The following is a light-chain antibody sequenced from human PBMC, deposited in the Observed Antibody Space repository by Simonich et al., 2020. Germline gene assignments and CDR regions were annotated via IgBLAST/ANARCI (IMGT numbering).Light chain of an antibody. CDR3: GTWDSSLSAWV. V-gene: IGLV1-51*01. CDR1: SSNIGNNY. J-gene: IGLJ3*02. CDR2: YNN. Sequence: QSVLTQPPSVSAAPGQKVTISCSGSSSNIGNNYVSWYQQLPGTATKLLIYYNNKQPSGIPDRSSGSKSGTSATLGITGLQTGDEADYYCGTWDSSLSAWVFGGGTKLTVL.